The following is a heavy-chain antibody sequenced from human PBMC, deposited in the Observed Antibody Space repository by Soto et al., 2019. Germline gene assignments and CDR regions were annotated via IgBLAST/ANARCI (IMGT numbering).Heavy chain of an antibody. CDR2: INQDGSGK. CDR1: GFTFSDSW. D-gene: IGHD3-16*01. Sequence: LRLSCAASGFTFSDSWMDWARQVPGKGPEWVANINQDGSGKNYVDSVKGRFTISRDNAKNSLYLQMNSLRAEDTAVYYCASLGRHGWGQGTTVTVSS. J-gene: IGHJ6*02. V-gene: IGHV3-7*01. CDR3: ASLGRHG.